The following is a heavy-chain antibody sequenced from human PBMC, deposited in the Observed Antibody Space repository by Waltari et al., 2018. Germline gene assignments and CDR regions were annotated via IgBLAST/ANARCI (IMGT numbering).Heavy chain of an antibody. CDR3: ARDGSGSYYNSYYYYGMDV. CDR1: GGSISSGSYY. J-gene: IGHJ6*02. D-gene: IGHD3-10*01. Sequence: QVQLQESGPGLVKPSQTLSLTCTVSGGSISSGSYYWSWIRQPAGKGLEWIGRIYTSGSTNYNPSLKSRVTISVDTSKNQFSLKLGSVTAADTAVYYCARDGSGSYYNSYYYYGMDVWGQGTTVTVSS. V-gene: IGHV4-61*02. CDR2: IYTSGST.